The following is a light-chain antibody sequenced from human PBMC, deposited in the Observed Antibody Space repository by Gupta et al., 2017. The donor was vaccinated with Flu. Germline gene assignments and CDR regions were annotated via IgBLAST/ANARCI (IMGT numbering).Light chain of an antibody. Sequence: QSALTQPASVSVSPGQSITISCTGTSSDVGGYNYVSWYQQHPGKAPKLMIYDVSNRPSGVSNRFSGSKSGNTASLTISGLQAEDEADYYCSSYTSSQRVFGGGTKLTVL. V-gene: IGLV2-14*01. J-gene: IGLJ3*02. CDR1: SSDVGGYNY. CDR2: DVS. CDR3: SSYTSSQRV.